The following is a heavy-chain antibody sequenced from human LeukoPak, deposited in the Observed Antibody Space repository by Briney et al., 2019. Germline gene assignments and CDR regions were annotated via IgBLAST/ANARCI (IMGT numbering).Heavy chain of an antibody. D-gene: IGHD6-13*01. J-gene: IGHJ4*02. CDR2: ISYDGSNK. Sequence: LRLSCAASGFTFSSYAMHWVRQAPGKGLEWVAVISYDGSNKYYADPVKGRFTISRDNSKNTLYLQMNSLRAEDTAVYYCAREEGSSWSAFDYWGQGTLVTVSS. CDR1: GFTFSSYA. CDR3: AREEGSSWSAFDY. V-gene: IGHV3-30-3*01.